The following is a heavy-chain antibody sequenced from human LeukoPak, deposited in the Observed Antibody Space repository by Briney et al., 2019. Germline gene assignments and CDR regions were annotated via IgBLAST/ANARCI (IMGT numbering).Heavy chain of an antibody. V-gene: IGHV3-21*01. CDR2: ITSSGTYI. CDR3: ARDPYSGNYGNYYYYYMDV. D-gene: IGHD1-26*01. Sequence: GGSLRLSCAASGFTFSSYAMSWVRQAPGRALEWVSSITSSGTYIFYADSVKGRFTISRDNAKNSLYLQMNSLGPEDTAVYYCARDPYSGNYGNYYYYYMDVWGKGTTVTISS. CDR1: GFTFSSYA. J-gene: IGHJ6*03.